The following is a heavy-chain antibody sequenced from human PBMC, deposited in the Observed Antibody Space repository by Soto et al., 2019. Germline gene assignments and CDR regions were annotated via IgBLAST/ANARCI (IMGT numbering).Heavy chain of an antibody. CDR3: ARWGGVAEPYFDY. D-gene: IGHD3-16*01. J-gene: IGHJ4*02. V-gene: IGHV3-30-3*01. CDR2: ISYDGSNK. Sequence: GGSLRLSCAASGFTFSSYAMHWVRQAPGKGLEWVAVISYDGSNKYYADSVKGRFTISRDNSKNTLYLQMNSLRAEDTAVYYCARWGGVAEPYFDYWGQGTLVTVSS. CDR1: GFTFSSYA.